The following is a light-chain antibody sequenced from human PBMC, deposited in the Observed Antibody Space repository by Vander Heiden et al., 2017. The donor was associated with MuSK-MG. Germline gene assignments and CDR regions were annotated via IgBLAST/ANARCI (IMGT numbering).Light chain of an antibody. CDR1: SSNIGSNT. Sequence: QSVLTQPPSASGTPGQRVTISCSGSSSNIGSNTVTWYQQLPGTAPKLRIYSNNQRPSGVPDRFSGSKSGTSASLAISGLQSEDEADYYCAAWDDSLNGYVFGTGTKVTVL. J-gene: IGLJ1*01. CDR3: AAWDDSLNGYV. CDR2: SNN. V-gene: IGLV1-44*01.